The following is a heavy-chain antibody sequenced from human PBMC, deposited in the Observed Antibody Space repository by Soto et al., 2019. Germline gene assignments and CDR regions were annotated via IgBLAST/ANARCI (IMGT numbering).Heavy chain of an antibody. J-gene: IGHJ4*02. Sequence: QVQLVQSGAEVKKPGASVKVSCKTSGYTFTGYYIHWVRQAPGQGLEWMGWINPNSGGTNYAQKFQGRVTMTRDTSISTAYMELSRPRSDDTAVYYCATPSGVGNGPDYFDYWGQGTLVTVSS. CDR2: INPNSGGT. D-gene: IGHD2-8*01. V-gene: IGHV1-2*02. CDR1: GYTFTGYY. CDR3: ATPSGVGNGPDYFDY.